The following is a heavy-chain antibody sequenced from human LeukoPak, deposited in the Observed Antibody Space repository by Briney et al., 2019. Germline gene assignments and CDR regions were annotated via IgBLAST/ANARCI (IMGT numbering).Heavy chain of an antibody. D-gene: IGHD3-22*01. CDR1: GFTFSSYA. V-gene: IGHV3-23*01. CDR3: AKDPTLYYDSSGYYNY. CDR2: ISGSGGST. J-gene: IGHJ4*02. Sequence: GGSLRLSCAASGFTFSSYAMSWVRQAPGKGLEWVSAISGSGGSTYYADSVKGRFTISRDNSKNTLYLQMNSLRAEDTAVYYCAKDPTLYYDSSGYYNYWGQGTLVTVSS.